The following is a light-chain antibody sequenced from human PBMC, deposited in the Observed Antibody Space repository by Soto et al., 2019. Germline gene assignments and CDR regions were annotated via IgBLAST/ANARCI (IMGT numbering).Light chain of an antibody. CDR1: QSISTY. V-gene: IGKV1-39*01. CDR2: AAS. Sequence: DIQIPKAPSSLSASVGERANITCRASQSISTYLHCYQQKPGKAANLLIYAASTLQSGVPSRFSGSGSGTDFTLTISSLQPEDFATYFCQHGYSTPLTFGGGNKVDIK. J-gene: IGKJ4*01. CDR3: QHGYSTPLT.